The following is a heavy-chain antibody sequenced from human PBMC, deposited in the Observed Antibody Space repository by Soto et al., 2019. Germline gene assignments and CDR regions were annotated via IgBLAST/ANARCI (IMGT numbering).Heavy chain of an antibody. CDR1: GSIFSSYA. CDR2: ISGSGGST. J-gene: IGHJ4*02. V-gene: IGHV3-23*01. D-gene: IGHD3-22*01. Sequence: GGSLRLSCAASGSIFSSYAMSWVRQAPGKGLEWVSAISGSGGSTYYADSVKGRFTISRDNSRNTLYPQMNSLRAEDTVVYYCAKKFFDSSGYYYAFVYWGQGTLVTVSS. CDR3: AKKFFDSSGYYYAFVY.